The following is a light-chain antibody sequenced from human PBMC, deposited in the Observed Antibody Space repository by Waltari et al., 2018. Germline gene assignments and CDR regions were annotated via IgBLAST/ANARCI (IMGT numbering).Light chain of an antibody. CDR2: EVS. V-gene: IGLV2-23*02. CDR1: SSYVGSYNL. J-gene: IGLJ2*01. Sequence: QSALTQPASVSGSPGQSITISCTGTSSYVGSYNLVSWYQQHPGKAPKLMIYEVSKRPSGVANRFSGSKSGNTASLTISGLQAEDEGDYYCCSYAGSSTLFGGGTKLTVL. CDR3: CSYAGSSTL.